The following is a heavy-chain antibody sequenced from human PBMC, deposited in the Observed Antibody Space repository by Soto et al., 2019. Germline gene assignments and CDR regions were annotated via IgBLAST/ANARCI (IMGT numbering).Heavy chain of an antibody. Sequence: QVQLVESGGGVVQPGRSLRLSCAASGFTFSSYGMHWVRQAPGKGLEWVAVISYDGSNKYYADSVKGRFTISRDNSKNTLYLRMSSLGAEDTAVYYCAKDGPPLWIQQPTGMDVWGQGTTVTVSS. CDR2: ISYDGSNK. D-gene: IGHD5-18*01. CDR1: GFTFSSYG. CDR3: AKDGPPLWIQQPTGMDV. J-gene: IGHJ6*02. V-gene: IGHV3-30*18.